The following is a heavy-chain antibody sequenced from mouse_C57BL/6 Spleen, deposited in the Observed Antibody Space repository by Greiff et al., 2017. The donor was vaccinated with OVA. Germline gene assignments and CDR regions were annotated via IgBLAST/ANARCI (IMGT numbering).Heavy chain of an antibody. CDR3: TTITTVYYLDY. V-gene: IGHV1-15*01. Sequence: VQLVESGAELVRPGASVTLSCKASGYTFTDYEMHWVKQTPVHGLEWIGAIDPETGGTAYNQKFKGKAILTADKSSSTAYMELRSLTSEDSAVYYCTTITTVYYLDYWGQGTTLTVSS. CDR2: IDPETGGT. CDR1: GYTFTDYE. D-gene: IGHD1-1*01. J-gene: IGHJ2*01.